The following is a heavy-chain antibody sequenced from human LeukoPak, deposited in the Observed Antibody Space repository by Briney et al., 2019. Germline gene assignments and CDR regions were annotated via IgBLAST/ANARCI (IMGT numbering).Heavy chain of an antibody. CDR2: RNPNSGNT. CDR1: GYTFTSYD. D-gene: IGHD6-6*01. V-gene: IGHV1-8*01. CDR3: ARSEYSSSPPYYYYYMDV. J-gene: IGHJ6*03. Sequence: ASVKVSCKASGYTFTSYDINWVRQATGQGLEWMGWRNPNSGNTGYAQKFQGRVTMTRNTSISTAYMELSSLRSEDTAVYYCARSEYSSSPPYYYYYMDVWAKGPRSPSP.